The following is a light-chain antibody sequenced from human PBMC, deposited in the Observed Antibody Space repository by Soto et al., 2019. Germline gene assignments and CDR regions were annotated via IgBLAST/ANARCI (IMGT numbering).Light chain of an antibody. J-gene: IGKJ1*01. Sequence: EVVMAQSPGTMSVSPGERSTLFCRTSRNVDRKLAWYQQKPGQAPRLLIYAASTRATGVPARFSGSGSGTEFTLTISSVQSEDFAVYYCQQYDDWPRTFGQGTKVEVK. CDR3: QQYDDWPRT. V-gene: IGKV3-15*01. CDR2: AAS. CDR1: RNVDRK.